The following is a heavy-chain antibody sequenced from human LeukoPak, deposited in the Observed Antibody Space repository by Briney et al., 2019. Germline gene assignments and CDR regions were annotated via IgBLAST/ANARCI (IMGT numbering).Heavy chain of an antibody. D-gene: IGHD6-19*01. CDR2: ICGSGGST. CDR1: GFTFSSYA. CDR3: AKGAQWLAQSDYFDY. J-gene: IGHJ4*02. Sequence: GGSLRLSCAASGFTFSSYAMSWVRQAPGRGLEWVSAICGSGGSTYYADSVKGRFTISRDNSKNTLYLQMNSLRAEDTAVYYCAKGAQWLAQSDYFDYWGQGTLVTVSS. V-gene: IGHV3-23*01.